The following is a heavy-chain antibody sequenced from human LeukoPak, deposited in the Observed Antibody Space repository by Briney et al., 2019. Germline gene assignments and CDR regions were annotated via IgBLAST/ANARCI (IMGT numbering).Heavy chain of an antibody. V-gene: IGHV1-69*04. D-gene: IGHD3-22*01. CDR1: GGTFSSYA. CDR3: ARGSYYYDSSGPKAP. CDR2: IIPIFGIA. J-gene: IGHJ5*02. Sequence: SVKVSCKASGGTFSSYAISWVRQAPGQGLEWMGRIIPIFGIANYAQKFQGRVTITADKSTSTAYMELSSLRSEDTAVYYCARGSYYYDSSGPKAPWGQGTLVTVSS.